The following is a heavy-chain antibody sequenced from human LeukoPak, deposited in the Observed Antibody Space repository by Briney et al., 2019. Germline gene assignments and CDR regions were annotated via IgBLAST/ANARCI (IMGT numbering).Heavy chain of an antibody. CDR3: ARGSMVDTVAVPLKY. J-gene: IGHJ4*02. Sequence: ASVKVSCKASGYTFTSYDINWVRQATGQGLEWMGWMNPKSGNTGYARKFQGRVTMTMTTSVGTAYMELSSLRSEDTAVYYCARGSMVDTVAVPLKYWGQGTLVSVSS. D-gene: IGHD5-12*01. V-gene: IGHV1-8*01. CDR2: MNPKSGNT. CDR1: GYTFTSYD.